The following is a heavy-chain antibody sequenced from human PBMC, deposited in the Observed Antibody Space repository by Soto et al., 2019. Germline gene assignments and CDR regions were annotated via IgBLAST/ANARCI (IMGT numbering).Heavy chain of an antibody. CDR2: IYHSGST. J-gene: IGHJ4*02. Sequence: QVQLQESGPGLVKPSGTLSLTCAVSGGSISSSNWWSWVRQPPGKGLEWIGEIYHSGSTNYNPSLKSRVTIPVDKSKNQFSLKLSSVTAADTAVYYCARGPLYYYDSSGCYFDYWGQGTLVTVSS. CDR1: GGSISSSNW. D-gene: IGHD3-22*01. CDR3: ARGPLYYYDSSGCYFDY. V-gene: IGHV4-4*02.